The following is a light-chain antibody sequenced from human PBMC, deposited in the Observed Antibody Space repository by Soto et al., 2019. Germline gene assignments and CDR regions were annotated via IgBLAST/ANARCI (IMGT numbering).Light chain of an antibody. Sequence: EIVLTQSPGTLSLSPGERATHSCRASQSVSSSYLAWYQRKPGQAPRLLIYGASSRATGIPDRFSGSGSGTDFTLSISRLEPEDFAVYYCQQYGSSPVTFGQGTKVEIK. CDR2: GAS. CDR3: QQYGSSPVT. CDR1: QSVSSSY. J-gene: IGKJ1*01. V-gene: IGKV3-20*01.